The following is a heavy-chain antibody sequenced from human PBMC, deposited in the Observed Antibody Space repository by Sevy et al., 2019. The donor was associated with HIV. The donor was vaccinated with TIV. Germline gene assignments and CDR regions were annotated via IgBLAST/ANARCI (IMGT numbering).Heavy chain of an antibody. CDR2: IYHSGST. D-gene: IGHD3-3*01. Sequence: SETLSLTCAVSGGSISSGGYSWSWIRQPPGKGLEWIGYIYHSGSTYYNPSLKSRVTISVDRSKNQFSLKLSYVTAADTAVYYCARALYDFWSGYYQPTFDYWGQGTLVTVSS. CDR3: ARALYDFWSGYYQPTFDY. V-gene: IGHV4-30-2*01. J-gene: IGHJ4*02. CDR1: GGSISSGGYS.